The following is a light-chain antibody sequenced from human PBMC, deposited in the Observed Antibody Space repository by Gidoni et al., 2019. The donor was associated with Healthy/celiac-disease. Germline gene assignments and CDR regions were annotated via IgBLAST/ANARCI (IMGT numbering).Light chain of an antibody. V-gene: IGKV4-1*01. Sequence: DIVMTQSPDSLAVSLGERATINCKSSQSVLYSSKNKNYLAWYQQKPGQPPKLLISWASTRESGFPDRFSGSGSGTDFTLAISSLQAEDVAVYYCQQYYSTMLTFGGGTKVEIK. J-gene: IGKJ4*01. CDR2: WAS. CDR3: QQYYSTMLT. CDR1: QSVLYSSKNKNY.